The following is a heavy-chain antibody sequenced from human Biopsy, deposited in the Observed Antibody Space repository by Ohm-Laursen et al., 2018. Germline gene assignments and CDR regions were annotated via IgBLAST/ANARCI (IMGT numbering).Heavy chain of an antibody. CDR2: IYTIGDT. CDR1: GASMTGYF. CDR3: ARVEDCSGDNCPRLAFDL. D-gene: IGHD2-15*01. V-gene: IGHV4-4*07. Sequence: GTLSLTCTVSGASMTGYFWTWVRQPAGKGLEWIGHIYTIGDTTYNPSLESRVTMSLDTSKNQFSLKLSSVTVADTAVYYCARVEDCSGDNCPRLAFDLWGQGTTVIVSS. J-gene: IGHJ3*01.